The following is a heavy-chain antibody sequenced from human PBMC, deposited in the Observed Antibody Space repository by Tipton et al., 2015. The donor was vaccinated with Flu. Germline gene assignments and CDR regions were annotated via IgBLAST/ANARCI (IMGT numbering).Heavy chain of an antibody. V-gene: IGHV3-74*01. CDR1: GFTFSGSW. J-gene: IGHJ4*02. D-gene: IGHD6-13*01. CDR2: INTDGSTT. Sequence: SLRLSCAASGFTFSGSWMHWVRQVPGKGLLWVSRINTDGSTTDYADSVQGRFTISRDNAKNTLYLQMNSLRADDTAVYYCVRAIAAAGSRWGQGTLVTVSS. CDR3: VRAIAAAGSR.